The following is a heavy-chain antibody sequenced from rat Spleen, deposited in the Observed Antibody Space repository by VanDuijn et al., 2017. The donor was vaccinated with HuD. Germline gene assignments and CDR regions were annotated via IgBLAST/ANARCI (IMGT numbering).Heavy chain of an antibody. D-gene: IGHD1-8*01. Sequence: EVQLVESGGGLVQPGRSLKLSCAASGFTFSDYNMAWVRQAPKTGLEWVATLSYDGSSTYYRDSVKGRFTISRDNAKSTLYLQMDSLRSEDTATYYCARELQYFDYWGQGVMVTVSS. V-gene: IGHV5-7*01. CDR1: GFTFSDYN. CDR2: LSYDGSST. J-gene: IGHJ2*01. CDR3: ARELQYFDY.